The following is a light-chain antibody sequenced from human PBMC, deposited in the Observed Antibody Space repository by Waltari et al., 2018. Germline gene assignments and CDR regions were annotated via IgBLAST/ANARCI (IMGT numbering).Light chain of an antibody. CDR2: LNRDGSH. Sequence: QLVLTQSPSASASLGASVKLTCTLSSGHSSYDIAWHQQQPDKGPRYLMKLNRDGSHSLGEAFPDRLSGSRSGAERYPPFSSLQSEDDADYYCQTWGTGIQGVFGGGTKLTVL. V-gene: IGLV4-69*02. J-gene: IGLJ2*01. CDR3: QTWGTGIQGV. CDR1: SGHSSYD.